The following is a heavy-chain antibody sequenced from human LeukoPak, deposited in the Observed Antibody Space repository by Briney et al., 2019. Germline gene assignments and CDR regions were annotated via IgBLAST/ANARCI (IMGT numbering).Heavy chain of an antibody. CDR2: ISSDGGST. CDR1: GFTFSNYA. CDR3: AKRFLSSDFDY. Sequence: GGSLRLSCSASGFTFSNYAMHWVRQAPGKGLEYVSAISSDGGSTFYADSVKGRFTISRDNSKNTLYLQMNSLRAEDTAVYFCAKRFLSSDFDYWGQGTLVSVSS. V-gene: IGHV3-64*04. J-gene: IGHJ4*02. D-gene: IGHD3-10*01.